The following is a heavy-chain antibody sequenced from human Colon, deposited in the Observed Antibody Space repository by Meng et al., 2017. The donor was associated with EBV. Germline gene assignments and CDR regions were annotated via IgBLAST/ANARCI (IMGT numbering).Heavy chain of an antibody. V-gene: IGHV4-34*01. Sequence: QVQLQQWGAGLRRPSETRSLTCHVYGGSFSGYYWSWIRQPPGKGLEWIGEINHSGSTHYNPSLKSRLTISVDTSKNQFSLKLSSVTAADTAVYYCARGDGSGSRNWFDPWGQGTLVTVSS. CDR2: INHSGST. D-gene: IGHD3-10*01. J-gene: IGHJ5*02. CDR1: GGSFSGYY. CDR3: ARGDGSGSRNWFDP.